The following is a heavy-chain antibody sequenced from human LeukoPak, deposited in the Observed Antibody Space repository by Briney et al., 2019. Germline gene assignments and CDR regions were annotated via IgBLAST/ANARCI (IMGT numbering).Heavy chain of an antibody. CDR2: IYYSGST. V-gene: IGHV4-39*01. D-gene: IGHD4-17*01. CDR3: ARGRELITTVTDLDY. J-gene: IGHJ4*02. Sequence: SETVSLTRAVSGGSISSSSYYWGWIRQPPGKGLGWIGRIYYSGSTYYNPSLKSRVTISVDTSKNQFSLKLSSVTAADTAVYYCARGRELITTVTDLDYWGQGTLVTVSS. CDR1: GGSISSSSYY.